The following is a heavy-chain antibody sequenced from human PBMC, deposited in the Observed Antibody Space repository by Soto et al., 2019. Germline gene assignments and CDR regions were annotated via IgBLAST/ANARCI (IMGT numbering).Heavy chain of an antibody. CDR2: IIPILGIA. V-gene: IGHV1-69*02. CDR3: ASGGDYATLGFQFGWPSGY. D-gene: IGHD4-17*01. J-gene: IGHJ4*02. Sequence: GASVKVSCKASGSTFSSYTISWVRQAPGQGLEWMGRIIPILGIANYAQKFQGRVTITADKSTSTAYMELSSLRSEDTAVYYCASGGDYATLGFQFGWPSGYWGQGTLVTVSS. CDR1: GSTFSSYT.